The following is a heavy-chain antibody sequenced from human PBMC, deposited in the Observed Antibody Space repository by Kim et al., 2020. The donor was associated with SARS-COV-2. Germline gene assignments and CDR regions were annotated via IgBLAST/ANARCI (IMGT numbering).Heavy chain of an antibody. D-gene: IGHD2-15*01. CDR1: GGTFSSYA. Sequence: SVKVSCKASGGTFSSYAISWVRQAPGQGLEWMGGIIPIFGTANYAQKFQGRVTITADESTSTAYMELSSLRSEDTAVYYCARDPKVVVVVAATPRDYYYGMDVWGQGTTVTVSS. CDR2: IIPIFGTA. CDR3: ARDPKVVVVVAATPRDYYYGMDV. J-gene: IGHJ6*02. V-gene: IGHV1-69*13.